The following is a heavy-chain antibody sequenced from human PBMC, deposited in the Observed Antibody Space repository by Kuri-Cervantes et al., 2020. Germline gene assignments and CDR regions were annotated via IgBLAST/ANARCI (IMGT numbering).Heavy chain of an antibody. J-gene: IGHJ6*02. D-gene: IGHD2-2*01. CDR3: ARDSYCSSTSCYDYYYYGMDV. CDR2: IYSGGST. V-gene: IGHV3-66*01. Sequence: GGSLRLSCAASGFTVSSNYMSWVRQAPGKGLEWVSVIYSGGSTYYADSVKGRFTISRDNSKNTLYLQMNSLRAEDTAVYYCARDSYCSSTSCYDYYYYGMDVWGQGTTVTVSS. CDR1: GFTVSSNY.